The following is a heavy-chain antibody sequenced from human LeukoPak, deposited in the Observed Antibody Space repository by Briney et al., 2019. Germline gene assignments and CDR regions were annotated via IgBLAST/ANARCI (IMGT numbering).Heavy chain of an antibody. CDR2: ISYDGSNK. CDR1: GFTFSSYA. J-gene: IGHJ4*02. V-gene: IGHV3-30*01. D-gene: IGHD2-2*01. CDR3: AREVQLLYYFDY. Sequence: GGSLRLACAASGFTFSSYAMHWVRQAPGKGLEWVAVISYDGSNKYYADSVKGRFTISRDNSKNTLYLQMNSLRAEDTAVYYCAREVQLLYYFDYWGQGTLVTVSS.